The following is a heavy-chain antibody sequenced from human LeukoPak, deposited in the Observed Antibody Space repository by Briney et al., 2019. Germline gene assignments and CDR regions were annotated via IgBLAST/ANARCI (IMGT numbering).Heavy chain of an antibody. V-gene: IGHV1-69*02. CDR3: ARGYCSGGSCQNFDY. CDR1: GGTFSSYT. CDR2: IIPILGIV. Sequence: GSSVKVSCKASGGTFSSYTISWVRQAPGQGLEWMGRIIPILGIVNYAQKFQGRVTITADKSTSTAYMELSSLRSEDTAVYYCARGYCSGGSCQNFDYWGQGTLVTVSS. D-gene: IGHD2-15*01. J-gene: IGHJ4*02.